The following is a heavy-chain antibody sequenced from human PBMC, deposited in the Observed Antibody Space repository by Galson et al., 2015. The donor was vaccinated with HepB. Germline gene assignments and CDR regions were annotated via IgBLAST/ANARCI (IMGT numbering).Heavy chain of an antibody. CDR3: ARSQWDLIKMDV. CDR1: GFSLATSGMC. CDR2: IDWDDDK. J-gene: IGHJ6*02. D-gene: IGHD1-26*01. V-gene: IGHV2-70*11. Sequence: PALVKPTQTLTLTCTFSGFSLATSGMCVSWIRQPPGKALEWLARIDWDDDKYYSTSLKTRLTISKDTSKNQVVLKMTNVDPADTGTYFCARSQWDLIKMDVWGQGTTVTVSS.